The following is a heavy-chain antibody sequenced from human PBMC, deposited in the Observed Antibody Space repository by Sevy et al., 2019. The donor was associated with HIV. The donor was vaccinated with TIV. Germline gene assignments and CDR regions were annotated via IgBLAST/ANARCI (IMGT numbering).Heavy chain of an antibody. D-gene: IGHD3-3*01. CDR2: INPNSGGT. J-gene: IGHJ3*02. V-gene: IGHV1-2*06. CDR3: ARGDRPSYDFWSMGVAFDI. Sequence: ASVKVSCKASGYTFTGYYMHWVRQAPGQGLEWMGRINPNSGGTNYAQKFQGRVTMTRETSISIAYMELSRLRSDDTAVYYCARGDRPSYDFWSMGVAFDIWGQGTMVTVSS. CDR1: GYTFTGYY.